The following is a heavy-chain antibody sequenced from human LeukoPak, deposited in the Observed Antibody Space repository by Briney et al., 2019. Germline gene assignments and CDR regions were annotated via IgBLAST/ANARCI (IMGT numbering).Heavy chain of an antibody. D-gene: IGHD3-3*01. V-gene: IGHV4-39*01. CDR2: IYYSGST. CDR3: HARTGYYDFWSGYPPIDY. CDR1: GGSFSGYY. J-gene: IGHJ4*02. Sequence: SETLSLTCAVYGGSFSGYYWGWIRQPPGKGLEWIGSIYYSGSTYYNPSLKSRVTISVDTSKNQFSLKLSSVTAADTAVYYCHARTGYYDFWSGYPPIDYWGQGTLVTVSS.